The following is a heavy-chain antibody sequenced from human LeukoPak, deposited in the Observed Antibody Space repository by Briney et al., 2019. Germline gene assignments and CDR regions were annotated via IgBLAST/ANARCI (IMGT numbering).Heavy chain of an antibody. CDR3: ARDFWSGSNWFDP. Sequence: SETLSLTCTVSGGSISSYYWSWIRQPPGKGLEWIGYIYYSGSTNYNPSLKSRVTISVDTSKNHFSLKLSSVTAADTAVYYCARDFWSGSNWFDPWGQGTLVTVSS. D-gene: IGHD3-3*01. V-gene: IGHV4-59*12. CDR1: GGSISSYY. J-gene: IGHJ5*02. CDR2: IYYSGST.